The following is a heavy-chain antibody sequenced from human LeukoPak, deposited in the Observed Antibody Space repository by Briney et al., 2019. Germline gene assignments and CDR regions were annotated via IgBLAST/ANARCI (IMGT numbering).Heavy chain of an antibody. CDR3: ARVMNYYDSRGYPPPTVADY. D-gene: IGHD3-22*01. CDR1: GGSFSGYY. V-gene: IGHV4-34*01. J-gene: IGHJ4*02. CDR2: INHSGST. Sequence: SETLSLTCAVYGGSFSGYYWSWIRQPPGKGLEWIGEINHSGSTYYNPSLKSRVTISVDTSKNQFSLKLSSVTAADTAVYYCARVMNYYDSRGYPPPTVADYWGQGTLVTVSS.